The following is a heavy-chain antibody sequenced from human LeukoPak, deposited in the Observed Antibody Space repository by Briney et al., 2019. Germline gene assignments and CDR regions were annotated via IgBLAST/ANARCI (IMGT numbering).Heavy chain of an antibody. CDR2: IQHDGGAK. D-gene: IGHD3-10*01. V-gene: IGHV3-30*02. CDR3: AKDFGSGRYAFDI. CDR1: GFDIRGHN. J-gene: IGHJ3*02. Sequence: GGSLRLSCAASGFDIRGHNMHWVRQAPGKGLEWVSFIQHDGGAKWYVDPVKGRFTVSRDNSKNTLDLQMNSLRIEDTALYYCAKDFGSGRYAFDIWGQGTIVTVSS.